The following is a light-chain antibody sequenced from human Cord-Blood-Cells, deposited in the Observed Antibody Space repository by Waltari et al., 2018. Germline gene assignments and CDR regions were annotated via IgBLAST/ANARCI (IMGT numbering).Light chain of an antibody. Sequence: EIVMTQTPATLSVSSGSRANLSCRASQSVSSNLAWYQQKPGQAPRLLIYGASNRATGIPARFSGSGSGTEFTLTISSLQSEDIATYYCQQYDNCPWTFGRGTKVEIK. CDR3: QQYDNCPWT. V-gene: IGKV3-15*01. CDR1: QSVSSN. CDR2: GAS. J-gene: IGKJ1*01.